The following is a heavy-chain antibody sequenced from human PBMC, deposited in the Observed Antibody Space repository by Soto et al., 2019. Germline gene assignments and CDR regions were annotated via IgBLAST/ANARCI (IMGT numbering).Heavy chain of an antibody. CDR3: AKAGYYDILTGYPLDY. CDR2: ISYDGSNK. D-gene: IGHD3-9*01. V-gene: IGHV3-30*18. J-gene: IGHJ4*02. CDR1: GFTFSSYG. Sequence: GGSLRLSCAASGFTFSSYGMHWVRQAPGKGLEWVAVISYDGSNKYYADSVKGRLTISRDNSKNTLYLQMNSLRAEDTAVYYCAKAGYYDILTGYPLDYWGQGT.